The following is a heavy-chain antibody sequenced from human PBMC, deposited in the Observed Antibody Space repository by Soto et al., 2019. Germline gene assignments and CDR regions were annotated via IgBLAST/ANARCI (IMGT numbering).Heavy chain of an antibody. Sequence: QVQLVQSGAEVKKPGSSVKVSCKASGGTFSSYAISWVRQAPGQGLEWMGGIIPIFGTAHYAQKFQGRVTITADESTSTAYMELSSLRSEDAAVYYCARGVVRVVISLLYYYYYGMDVWGQGTTVTVSS. CDR3: ARGVVRVVISLLYYYYYGMDV. CDR1: GGTFSSYA. V-gene: IGHV1-69*01. D-gene: IGHD3-10*01. CDR2: IIPIFGTA. J-gene: IGHJ6*02.